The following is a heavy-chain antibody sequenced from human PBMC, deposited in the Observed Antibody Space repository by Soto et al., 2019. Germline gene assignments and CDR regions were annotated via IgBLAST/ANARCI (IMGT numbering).Heavy chain of an antibody. Sequence: GESLKISCNGTGYRFSTWWIGWVRQMPGRGLELMGITYPDDSDTRYSPSFEGQVTISADKSTSTAYLQLSSLKASDSAIYYCVRPRGFGAYLDLWGQGTLVPVYS. V-gene: IGHV5-51*01. J-gene: IGHJ4*02. CDR2: TYPDDSDT. CDR1: GYRFSTWW. CDR3: VRPRGFGAYLDL. D-gene: IGHD3-10*01.